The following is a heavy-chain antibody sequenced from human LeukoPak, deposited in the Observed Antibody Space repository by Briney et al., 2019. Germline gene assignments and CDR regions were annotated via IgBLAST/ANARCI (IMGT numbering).Heavy chain of an antibody. D-gene: IGHD3/OR15-3a*01. CDR2: ISSSSTTI. CDR3: ARDLRGTYGMDV. Sequence: GGSLRLSCAASGFTLSSNRMNWVRQAPGKGLEWASYISSSSTTIHYADSVKGRFSISRDNAKNSLYLQMNSLRAEDTAVYYCARDLRGTYGMDVWGQGTTVTVSS. CDR1: GFTLSSNR. V-gene: IGHV3-48*01. J-gene: IGHJ6*02.